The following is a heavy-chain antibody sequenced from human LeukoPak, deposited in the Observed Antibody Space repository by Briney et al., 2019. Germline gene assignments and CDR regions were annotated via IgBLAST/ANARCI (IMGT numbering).Heavy chain of an antibody. CDR2: VFNGGST. J-gene: IGHJ4*02. CDR3: ASRPADTTWYGVFDY. Sequence: SETLSLTCSVSGASIDSHYWSWIRQSPGKGLEWIGYVFNGGSTNYNPSLNSRVTMSLDTSRAQFSLRLSSATAADTAIYYCASRPADTTWYGVFDYWSQGTLVTVSS. CDR1: GASIDSHY. V-gene: IGHV4-59*11. D-gene: IGHD3-10*01.